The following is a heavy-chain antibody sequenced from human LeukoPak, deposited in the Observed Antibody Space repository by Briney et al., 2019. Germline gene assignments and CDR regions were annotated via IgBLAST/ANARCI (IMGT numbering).Heavy chain of an antibody. J-gene: IGHJ3*02. CDR3: ARDRVSSGHTFDI. V-gene: IGHV3-23*01. CDR1: GFTFSSYA. Sequence: GGSLRLSCAASGFTFSSYAMSWVRQAPGKGLEWVSAISGSGGNKFYADSVKGRFTISRDNSKNTLSLQMNSLRAEDTAVYYCARDRVSSGHTFDIWGQGTMVTVSS. CDR2: ISGSGGNK. D-gene: IGHD3-22*01.